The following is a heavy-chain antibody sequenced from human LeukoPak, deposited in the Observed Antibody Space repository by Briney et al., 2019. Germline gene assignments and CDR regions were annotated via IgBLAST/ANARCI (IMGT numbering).Heavy chain of an antibody. CDR3: AKGEDYYDSSGYYPSS. V-gene: IGHV3-23*01. D-gene: IGHD3-22*01. CDR1: GFTFSSYA. Sequence: PGGSLRLSCAASGFTFSSYAMSWVRQAPGKGLEWVSAISGSGGSTYYADSVKGRFTISRDNSKNTLYLQMNSLRAEDTAVYYCAKGEDYYDSSGYYPSSWGQGTLVTVSS. CDR2: ISGSGGST. J-gene: IGHJ4*02.